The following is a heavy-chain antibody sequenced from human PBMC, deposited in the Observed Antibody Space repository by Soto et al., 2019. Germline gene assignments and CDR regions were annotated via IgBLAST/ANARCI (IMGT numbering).Heavy chain of an antibody. CDR1: GGTFSSYA. D-gene: IGHD1-1*01. CDR3: ASRLVRLERRLPDY. V-gene: IGHV1-69*01. CDR2: IIPIFGTA. Sequence: QVQLVQSGAEVKKPGSSVKVSCKASGGTFSSYAISWVRQAPGQGLEWMGGIIPIFGTANYAQKFQGRVTITADESTSTDYMELSSLRSEDTAVYYCASRLVRLERRLPDYWGQGTLVTVSS. J-gene: IGHJ4*02.